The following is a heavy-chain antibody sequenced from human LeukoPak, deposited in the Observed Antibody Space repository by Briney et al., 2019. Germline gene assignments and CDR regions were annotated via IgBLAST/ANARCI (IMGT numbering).Heavy chain of an antibody. CDR2: IYYTGIT. D-gene: IGHD3-16*01. Sequence: SETLSLTCTVSGGSISSGSHYYQWIRQHPGKGLEWIGYIYYTGITSYNPSLKSRVTMSVDTSMNQVSLKVTSLTAADTAVYHCAASSGVTLGRFWGQGALVTVSS. J-gene: IGHJ4*02. V-gene: IGHV4-31*03. CDR1: GGSISSGSHY. CDR3: AASSGVTLGRF.